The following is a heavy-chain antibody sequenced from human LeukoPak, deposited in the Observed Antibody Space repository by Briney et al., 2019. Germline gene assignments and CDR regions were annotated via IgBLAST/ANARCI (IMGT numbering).Heavy chain of an antibody. V-gene: IGHV3-33*01. J-gene: IGHJ4*02. D-gene: IGHD3-22*01. CDR2: IWYDGSNK. Sequence: GRSLTLACATSGFTFSSYGMHGVRQAPGKGLEWVAVIWYDGSNKYYADSVKGRFTISRDNSKNTLYLQMNSLRAEDTAVYYCARSPIYYDSSGYAFDYWGQGTLVTVSS. CDR3: ARSPIYYDSSGYAFDY. CDR1: GFTFSSYG.